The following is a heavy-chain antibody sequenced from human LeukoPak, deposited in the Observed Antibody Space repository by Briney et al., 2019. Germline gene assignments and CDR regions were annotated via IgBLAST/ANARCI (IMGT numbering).Heavy chain of an antibody. Sequence: GGSLRLSCAASGLTFSSDWMHWVRQVPGKGLVWVSRINSDASTINYADSVKGRFTISRDNAKNTLYLQMNNLRAEDTAVYYCARDDGSGSYAYSFDYWGQGTLVAVSS. CDR3: ARDDGSGSYAYSFDY. V-gene: IGHV3-74*01. CDR1: GLTFSSDW. D-gene: IGHD3-10*01. CDR2: INSDASTI. J-gene: IGHJ4*02.